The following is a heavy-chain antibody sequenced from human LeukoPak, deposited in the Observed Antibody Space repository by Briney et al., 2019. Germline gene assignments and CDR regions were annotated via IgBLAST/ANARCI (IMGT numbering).Heavy chain of an antibody. CDR2: ISAYNGNT. Sequence: ASVKVSGKASGYTFSTYGISWVRQAPGQGLEWMGWISAYNGNTNYAQELQGRVTLTTDTSTSTAYMELRNLRSDDTAVYYCARADQMATIYFDYWGQGTLVTVSS. D-gene: IGHD5-24*01. CDR1: GYTFSTYG. V-gene: IGHV1-18*01. CDR3: ARADQMATIYFDY. J-gene: IGHJ4*02.